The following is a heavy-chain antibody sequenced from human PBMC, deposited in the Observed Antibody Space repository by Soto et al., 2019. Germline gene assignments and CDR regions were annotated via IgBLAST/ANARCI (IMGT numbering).Heavy chain of an antibody. CDR2: IIPIFGTE. J-gene: IGHJ6*02. CDR3: ARDRIAGSKYYYGMDV. D-gene: IGHD6-13*01. CDR1: GGTFSSYA. Sequence: QVRLVQSGAEVKKPGSSVRVSCKASGGTFSSYAISWVRQAPGQGLEWMGGIIPIFGTENYAQKIQGRVTITADESTSTAYMELSSLRSEDTAVYYCARDRIAGSKYYYGMDVWGQGTTVTVSS. V-gene: IGHV1-69*01.